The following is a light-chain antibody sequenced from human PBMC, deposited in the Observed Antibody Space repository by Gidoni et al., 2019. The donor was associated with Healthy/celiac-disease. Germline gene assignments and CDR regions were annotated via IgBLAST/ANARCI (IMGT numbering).Light chain of an antibody. Sequence: IQMTQPTASLSASGGDRVTITCRASQSISSYLNWYQQKPGKAPKLLIYAASSLQSGVPSRFSGRGSGTEFTRTISSLQPEDFATYYCQQSDSTPRTFGQGTKVEIK. CDR1: QSISSY. CDR3: QQSDSTPRT. CDR2: AAS. V-gene: IGKV1-39*01. J-gene: IGKJ1*01.